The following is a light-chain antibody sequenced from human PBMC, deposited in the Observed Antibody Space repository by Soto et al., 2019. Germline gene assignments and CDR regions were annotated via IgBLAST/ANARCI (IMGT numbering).Light chain of an antibody. CDR1: SSNIGAGYD. Sequence: QSLLTQPPSVSLAPGQRVTISCTGSSSNIGAGYDVNWYQQLPETAPKLLIFGDSNRPSGVPDRFSGSKSGTSASLVITGLQAGDEADYYCQSNDNGLSGSDVFGTGTKVTVL. J-gene: IGLJ1*01. CDR2: GDS. V-gene: IGLV1-40*01. CDR3: QSNDNGLSGSDV.